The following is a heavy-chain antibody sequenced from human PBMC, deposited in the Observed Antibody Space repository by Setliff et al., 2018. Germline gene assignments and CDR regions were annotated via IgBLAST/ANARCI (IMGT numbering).Heavy chain of an antibody. J-gene: IGHJ4*02. D-gene: IGHD3-3*01. Sequence: GGSLRLSCAASGFTFSSYEMNWVRQAPGKGLEWVSYISGSGNSIFYADSVKGRFTISRDNAKNSLYLQMNSLRAEDTAVYYCARLYRPESRYYFFDYWGQGTLVTVSS. V-gene: IGHV3-48*03. CDR3: ARLYRPESRYYFFDY. CDR1: GFTFSSYE. CDR2: ISGSGNSI.